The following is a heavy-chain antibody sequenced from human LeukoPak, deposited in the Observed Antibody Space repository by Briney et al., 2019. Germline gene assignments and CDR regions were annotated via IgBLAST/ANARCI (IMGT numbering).Heavy chain of an antibody. CDR3: AKFVGALDS. CDR2: ISSSGINT. V-gene: IGHV3-23*01. Sequence: GGSPRLSCAASGFTFSNYDMSWVRQVPGKGLEWVSVISSSGINTYYADSVKGRFTISRDNSKNTLFLQMISLRAEDTAVYCCAKFVGALDSWGQGTLVTVSS. D-gene: IGHD1-26*01. J-gene: IGHJ4*02. CDR1: GFTFSNYD.